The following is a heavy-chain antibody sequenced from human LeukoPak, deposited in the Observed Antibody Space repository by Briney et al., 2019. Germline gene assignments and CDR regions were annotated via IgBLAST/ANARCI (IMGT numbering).Heavy chain of an antibody. V-gene: IGHV4-34*01. D-gene: IGHD5-24*01. CDR3: ARSSRGWLQFNFDY. CDR1: GGSFSGYY. J-gene: IGHJ4*02. CDR2: NNHSGST. Sequence: PSETLSLTCAVYGGSFSGYYWSWIRQPPGKGLEWIGENNHSGSTNYNPSLKSRVTISVDTSKNQFSLKLSSVTAADTAVYYCARSSRGWLQFNFDYWGQGTLVTVSS.